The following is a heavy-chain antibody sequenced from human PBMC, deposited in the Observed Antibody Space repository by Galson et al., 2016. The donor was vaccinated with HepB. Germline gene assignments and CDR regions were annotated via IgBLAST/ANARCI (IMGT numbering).Heavy chain of an antibody. D-gene: IGHD3-9*01. CDR3: AKVSKSDILTGCTDF. CDR1: GFSVTDYA. Sequence: SLRLSCAASGFSVTDYAMTWARQAPGKGLEWVSGTSYSGASRYYADSVKGRFTISKDNSKNTLHLQMNSLRAEDTALYYCAKVSKSDILTGCTDFWGQGTLVTVSS. J-gene: IGHJ4*02. CDR2: TSYSGASR. V-gene: IGHV3-23*01.